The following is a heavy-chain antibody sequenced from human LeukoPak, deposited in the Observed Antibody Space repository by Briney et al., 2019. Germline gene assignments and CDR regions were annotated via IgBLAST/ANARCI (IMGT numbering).Heavy chain of an antibody. CDR1: GFTLSSNY. D-gene: IGHD3-16*01. J-gene: IGHJ4*02. V-gene: IGHV3-66*01. Sequence: GGSLRLSCAASGFTLSSNYVGWVRQAPGKGLEWVSHIYNSGNTYHADSVKGRFTISRDTSENMVFLQMNSLRAEDTAVYYCAKGGGYGKYYFDYWGQGTLVTVSS. CDR3: AKGGGYGKYYFDY. CDR2: IYNSGNT.